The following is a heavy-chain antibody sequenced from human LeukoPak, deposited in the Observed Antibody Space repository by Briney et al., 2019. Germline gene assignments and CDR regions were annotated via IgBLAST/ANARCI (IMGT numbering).Heavy chain of an antibody. CDR1: GFTFSSYA. V-gene: IGHV3-23*01. D-gene: IGHD6-13*01. J-gene: IGHJ4*02. CDR2: ISGSGGST. Sequence: PGGSLRLSCAASGFTFSSYAMSWVRQAPGKGLEWVSAISGSGGSTYYADSVKGRFTISRDNSKNTLYLQMNSLRAEDTAVYYCAKDPKLCSSSWIDYWGQGTLVTVSS. CDR3: AKDPKLCSSSWIDY.